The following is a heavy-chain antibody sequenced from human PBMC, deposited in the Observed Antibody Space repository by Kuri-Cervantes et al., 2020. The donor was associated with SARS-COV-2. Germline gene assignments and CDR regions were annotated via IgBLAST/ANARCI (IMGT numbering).Heavy chain of an antibody. J-gene: IGHJ6*02. CDR1: GFSFDDYA. CDR3: AKVVGGGLNYDYGMDV. CDR2: ISWNSGTI. D-gene: IGHD4-23*01. V-gene: IGHV3-9*01. Sequence: SLKISCAASGFSFDDYAMRWVRQAPGKGLEWVSAISWNSGTINYADSLNGRFTISRDNAKNSLYLQMNSLRPEDTALYYCAKVVGGGLNYDYGMDVWGQGTTVTVSS.